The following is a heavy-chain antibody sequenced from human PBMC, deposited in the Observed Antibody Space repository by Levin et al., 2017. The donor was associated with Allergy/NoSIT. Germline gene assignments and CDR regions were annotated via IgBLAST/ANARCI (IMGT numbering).Heavy chain of an antibody. CDR1: GGSFGGYY. Sequence: SQTLSLTCAVSGGSFGGYYWSWLRPPPGKGPEWIGEISHRGSTTYNPSLKSRVSISVDTSRNQFSVNLNSVTAADTAVYYCAVFSLRYGTFEIWGRGTMVTVSS. D-gene: IGHD4-17*01. CDR3: AVFSLRYGTFEI. J-gene: IGHJ3*02. CDR2: ISHRGST. V-gene: IGHV4-34*01.